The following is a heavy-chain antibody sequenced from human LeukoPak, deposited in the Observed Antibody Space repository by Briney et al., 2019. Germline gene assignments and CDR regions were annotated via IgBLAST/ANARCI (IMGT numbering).Heavy chain of an antibody. D-gene: IGHD3-10*01. J-gene: IGHJ6*02. CDR2: IIPIFGTA. V-gene: IGHV1-69*13. CDR1: GYTFTSYY. Sequence: SVKVSCKASGYTFTSYYMHWVRQAPGQGLEWMGGIIPIFGTANYAQKFQGRVTITADESTSTAYMELSSLRSEDTAVYYCARPIGDAYYYYYGKDVWGRGTTVTVSS. CDR3: ARPIGDAYYYYYGKDV.